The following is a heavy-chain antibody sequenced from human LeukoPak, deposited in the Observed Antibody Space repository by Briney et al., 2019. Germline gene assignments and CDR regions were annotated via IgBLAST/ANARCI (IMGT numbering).Heavy chain of an antibody. CDR3: TTDRGISGTTDLDY. D-gene: IGHD1-20*01. Sequence: GGSLRLSCAASGFIFTNAWMSWVRQTPGKGLEWVGRIRSKTVGGTTDYAAPVKGRFTVSRDDSKNTFYLEMSSLKTEDTAVYYCTTDRGISGTTDLDYWGQGTLVTVSS. J-gene: IGHJ4*02. V-gene: IGHV3-15*01. CDR2: IRSKTVGGTT. CDR1: GFIFTNAW.